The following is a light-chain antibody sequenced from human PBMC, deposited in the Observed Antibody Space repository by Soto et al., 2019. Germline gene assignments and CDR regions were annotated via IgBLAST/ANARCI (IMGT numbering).Light chain of an antibody. CDR1: QSILSSSNNKNY. J-gene: IGKJ2*01. V-gene: IGKV4-1*01. Sequence: DIVMTQSPDSLAVSLGERATVNCKSSQSILSSSNNKNYLAWFQQKPGQPPKLLIYWAFNRESGVPDRFSGSGSGTDFTLTISSLQAEDVAVYYCQQYSTSPVTFGQGTKLEIK. CDR3: QQYSTSPVT. CDR2: WAF.